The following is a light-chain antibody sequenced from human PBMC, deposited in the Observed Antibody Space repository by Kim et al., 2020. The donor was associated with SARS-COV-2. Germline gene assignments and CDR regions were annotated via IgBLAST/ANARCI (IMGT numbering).Light chain of an antibody. CDR2: GAY. CDR1: QSVSGRY. Sequence: ELVLTQSPGTLSLSPGERATLSCRASQSVSGRYLARYQQKPGQAPRLLMYGAYSRATGLPDRFSGSWSWTDFTLTISRLEPEDFAVYYCQQYAGSAAFGQGTKVEIK. J-gene: IGKJ1*01. V-gene: IGKV3-20*01. CDR3: QQYAGSAA.